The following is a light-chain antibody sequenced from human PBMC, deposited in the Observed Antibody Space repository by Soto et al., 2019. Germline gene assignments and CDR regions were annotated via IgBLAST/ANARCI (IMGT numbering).Light chain of an antibody. CDR1: SSDVGGYNY. CDR3: SSYTSSSTLGV. J-gene: IGLJ1*01. Sequence: QSALTQPASVSGSPGQSISISCTGTSSDVGGYNYVSWYQQHPGKAPKLMIYEVNNRPSGVSNRFPGSKSGNTASLTISGLQAEDEADYYCSSYTSSSTLGVFGTGTKVTVL. CDR2: EVN. V-gene: IGLV2-14*01.